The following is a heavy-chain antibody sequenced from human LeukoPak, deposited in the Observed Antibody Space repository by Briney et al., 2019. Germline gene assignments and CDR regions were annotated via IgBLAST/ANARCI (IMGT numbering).Heavy chain of an antibody. V-gene: IGHV3-23*01. CDR1: GFAFSSYA. Sequence: AGGSLRLSCAASGFAFSSYAMSWVRQVPGKGLEWVSAISGSGGSTYYADSVKGRFTISRDNSKNTLYLQMNSLRAEDTAVYYCAKDQVNVIVVVLWYFDLWGRGTLVTVSS. CDR2: ISGSGGST. J-gene: IGHJ2*01. CDR3: AKDQVNVIVVVLWYFDL. D-gene: IGHD3-22*01.